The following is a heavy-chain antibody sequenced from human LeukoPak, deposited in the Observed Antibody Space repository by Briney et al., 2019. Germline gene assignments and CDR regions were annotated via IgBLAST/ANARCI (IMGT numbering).Heavy chain of an antibody. Sequence: PGGSLRLSCAASGFTFSSYGMHWVRQAPGKGLEWVSGINWNGGSTGYADSVKGRFTISRDNAKNSLYLQMNSLRAEDTAVYYCARDTTYYGFWSGYYYYYVDCWGQGTLVTVSS. V-gene: IGHV3-20*04. CDR1: GFTFSSYG. D-gene: IGHD3-3*01. CDR3: ARDTTYYGFWSGYYYYYVDC. J-gene: IGHJ4*02. CDR2: INWNGGST.